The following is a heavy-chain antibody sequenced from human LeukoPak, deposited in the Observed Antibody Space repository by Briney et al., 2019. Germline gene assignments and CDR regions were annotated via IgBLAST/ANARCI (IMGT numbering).Heavy chain of an antibody. D-gene: IGHD3/OR15-3a*01. J-gene: IGHJ4*02. Sequence: PSETLSLTCSVSGGSITGSYWSWIRQPPLKGLEWIGSIYYTGNTYYNASLKSRVTISVDTSKNQFSLRLTSVTAADTAVYYCARQTGSGLFILPGGQGTLVTVSS. CDR3: ARQTGSGLFILP. CDR1: GGSITGSY. CDR2: IYYTGNT. V-gene: IGHV4-59*05.